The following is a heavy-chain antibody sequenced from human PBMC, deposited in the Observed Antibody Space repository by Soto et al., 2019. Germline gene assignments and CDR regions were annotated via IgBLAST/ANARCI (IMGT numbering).Heavy chain of an antibody. J-gene: IGHJ4*02. CDR3: ARYSGKYQGPIDY. Sequence: QVQLVESGGGVVQPGRSLRLSCAASGFTFSHYGIHGVRQAPGKGLEWLAVISYDGSNKHYADSVKGRFTVSRDNSKNTLYLQMNSLRAEDTAVDFCARYSGKYQGPIDYWGQGTLVTVSS. V-gene: IGHV3-30*03. CDR2: ISYDGSNK. CDR1: GFTFSHYG. D-gene: IGHD1-26*01.